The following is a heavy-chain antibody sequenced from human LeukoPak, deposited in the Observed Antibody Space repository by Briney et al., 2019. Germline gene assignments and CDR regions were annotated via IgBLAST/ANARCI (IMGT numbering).Heavy chain of an antibody. CDR1: GFTFSSYA. J-gene: IGHJ4*02. V-gene: IGHV3-23*01. CDR2: ISGRGGST. CDR3: AKDLFDWLSEVDY. D-gene: IGHD3-9*01. Sequence: GGSLRLSCVASGFTFSSYAMSWVRQAPGKGLEWVSAISGRGGSTSYADSVKGRFTISRDNSKNTLYLQMNSLRAEDTAVYYCAKDLFDWLSEVDYWGQGTLVTVSS.